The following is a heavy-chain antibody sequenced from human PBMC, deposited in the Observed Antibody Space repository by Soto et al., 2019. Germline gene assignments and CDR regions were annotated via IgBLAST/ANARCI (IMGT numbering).Heavy chain of an antibody. J-gene: IGHJ6*02. CDR1: GFTFSSYG. CDR3: ARDRGYEFWSGYLGDYGMDV. D-gene: IGHD3-3*01. V-gene: IGHV3-33*01. CDR2: IWYDGSNK. Sequence: QVQLVESGGGVVQPGRSLRLSCAASGFTFSSYGMHWVRQAPGKGQEWVAVIWYDGSNKYYAYSVKGRFTTSRDNYKNTLYLQMNTLRAEDTAVDYCARDRGYEFWSGYLGDYGMDVWGRGTTVTVSS.